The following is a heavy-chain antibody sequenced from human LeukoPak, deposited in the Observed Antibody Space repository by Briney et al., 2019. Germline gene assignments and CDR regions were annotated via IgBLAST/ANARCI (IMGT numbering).Heavy chain of an antibody. CDR1: GDSIDRGGYY. V-gene: IGHV4-31*03. CDR2: IYYSGNT. J-gene: IGHJ4*02. CDR3: ARLRAAAGAFDY. Sequence: SETLSLTCTVSGDSIDRGGYYWGWVRQHPGKGLEWIGYIYYSGNTYSNPPLKSRLTISLDTSKTQCSLNLRSVTAADTAVYFCARLRAAAGAFDYWGLGTLVTVSS. D-gene: IGHD6-13*01.